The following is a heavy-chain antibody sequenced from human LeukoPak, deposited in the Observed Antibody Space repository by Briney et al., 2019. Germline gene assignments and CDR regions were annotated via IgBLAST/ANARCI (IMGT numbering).Heavy chain of an antibody. J-gene: IGHJ4*02. CDR2: KGSSGRTM. D-gene: IGHD5-18*01. V-gene: IGHV3-48*02. CDR3: ARDGGYSYGYTLLIDH. Sequence: SGESLRLSCAASGFNFTTYSMNWVRQAPGKGLEWVSHKGSSGRTMFYADSVKGRFTISRDNAKNSLFLQMNSLRDEDTAVYYCARDGGYSYGYTLLIDHWGQGTLVTVSS. CDR1: GFNFTTYS.